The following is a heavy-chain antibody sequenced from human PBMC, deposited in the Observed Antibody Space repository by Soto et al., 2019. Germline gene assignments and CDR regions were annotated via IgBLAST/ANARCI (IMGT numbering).Heavy chain of an antibody. CDR2: IIPIFGTA. J-gene: IGHJ6*02. V-gene: IGHV1-69*01. CDR1: GGTFSSYA. Sequence: QVQLVQSGAEVKKPGSSVKVSCKASGGTFSSYAISWVRQAPGQGLEWMGGIIPIFGTANYAQKFQGRVTITADESTSTAYMELSSLRSEDTAVYYCASSYSSSWYSAYYYGMDVWGQGTTVTVSS. D-gene: IGHD6-13*01. CDR3: ASSYSSSWYSAYYYGMDV.